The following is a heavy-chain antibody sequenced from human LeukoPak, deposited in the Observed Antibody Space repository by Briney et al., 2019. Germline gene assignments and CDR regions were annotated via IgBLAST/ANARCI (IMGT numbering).Heavy chain of an antibody. J-gene: IGHJ4*02. CDR3: ARGGISASWNPFDY. Sequence: QPGRSLRLSCAASGFTSSSYGMHWVRQAPGKGLEWVAFIRSNGSNEYYTDSVKGRFTISRDNSKNTLYLQLNSLRPEDTAVYYCARGGISASWNPFDYWGQGTLVTVSS. D-gene: IGHD2-2*01. V-gene: IGHV3-30*02. CDR2: IRSNGSNE. CDR1: GFTSSSYG.